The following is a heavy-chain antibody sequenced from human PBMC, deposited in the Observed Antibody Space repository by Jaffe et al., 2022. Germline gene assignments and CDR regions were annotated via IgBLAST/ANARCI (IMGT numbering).Heavy chain of an antibody. D-gene: IGHD3-10*01. CDR2: IRSKAYGGTT. CDR3: TREITMVRGVIIRGI. Sequence: EVQLVESGGGLVQPGRSLRLSCTASGFTFGDYAMSWVRQAPGKGLEWVGFIRSKAYGGTTEYAASVKGRFTISRDDSKSIAYLQMNSLKTEDTAVYYCTREITMVRGVIIRGIWGQGTLVTVSS. J-gene: IGHJ4*02. CDR1: GFTFGDYA. V-gene: IGHV3-49*04.